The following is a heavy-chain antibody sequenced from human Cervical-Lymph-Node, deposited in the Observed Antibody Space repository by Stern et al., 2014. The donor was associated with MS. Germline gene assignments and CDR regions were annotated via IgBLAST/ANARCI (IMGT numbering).Heavy chain of an antibody. CDR1: GYTLTEMS. V-gene: IGHV1-24*01. J-gene: IGHJ6*02. D-gene: IGHD2-21*02. CDR3: ATHRGRVTYYYGLDV. CDR2: YVPQHGET. Sequence: QVQRVQSGAEVKKPGASVKVSCKVSGYTLTEMSMHWVRQAPGKGLEWMGGYVPQHGETVYAQKIQGRVTRAEDRSTDTAYMELTSLRADDTAVYYCATHRGRVTYYYGLDVWGQGTTVTVSS.